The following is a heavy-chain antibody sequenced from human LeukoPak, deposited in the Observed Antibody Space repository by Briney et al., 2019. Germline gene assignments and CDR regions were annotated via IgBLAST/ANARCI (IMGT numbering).Heavy chain of an antibody. V-gene: IGHV1-18*01. Sequence: ASVKVSCKASGYTFTSYGISWVRQAPGQGLEWMGWISAYNGNTNYAQKLQGRVTMTTDTSTSTACMELRSLRPDDTAVYYCARDSYGSGTFYDYWGQGTLVTVSS. D-gene: IGHD3-10*01. CDR3: ARDSYGSGTFYDY. CDR2: ISAYNGNT. CDR1: GYTFTSYG. J-gene: IGHJ4*02.